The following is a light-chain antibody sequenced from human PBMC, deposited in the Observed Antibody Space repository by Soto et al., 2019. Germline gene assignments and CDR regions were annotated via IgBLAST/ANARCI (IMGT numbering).Light chain of an antibody. CDR1: QSLLHITGETF. CDR2: EVS. J-gene: IGKJ5*01. CDR3: MQSNQLPPT. V-gene: IGKV2D-29*02. Sequence: DVVMTQTPLSLSVAPGQPASISCKSSQSLLHITGETFLFWYLQKPGQSPQLLIYEVSTRVSGVPDRFSGSGSGTDFTLEISRVETDDVGIYYCMQSNQLPPTFGQGTRLEIK.